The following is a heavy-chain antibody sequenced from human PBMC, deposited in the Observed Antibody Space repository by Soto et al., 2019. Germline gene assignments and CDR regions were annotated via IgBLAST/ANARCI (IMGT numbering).Heavy chain of an antibody. D-gene: IGHD3-10*01. CDR3: ARGFSAGKGSPTDS. CDR1: GFTFSNYA. J-gene: IGHJ5*01. Sequence: PGGSLRLSCAASGFTFSNYARRWVRQAPGKGLEWVSGLNGSGGSTSSADSVKGRFAISRDNSKNTLYLQMNSLRDGDTAVDYCARGFSAGKGSPTDSWGQGTLVTVSS. CDR2: LNGSGGST. V-gene: IGHV3-23*01.